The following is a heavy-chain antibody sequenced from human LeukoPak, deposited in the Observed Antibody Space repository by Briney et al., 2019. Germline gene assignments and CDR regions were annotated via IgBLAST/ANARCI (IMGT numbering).Heavy chain of an antibody. J-gene: IGHJ5*02. CDR1: GDSINSSTSY. CDR2: IFYSGSI. Sequence: SETLSLTCSVSGDSINSSTSYWGWVRQPPGKGLEWIGTIFYSGSIYNNPSLKSRVTMSLDTSKNQFSLKLSSVTAADTAVYYCARHRVLTSGSYTNWFDPWGQGTLVTVSS. V-gene: IGHV4-39*01. CDR3: ARHRVLTSGSYTNWFDP. D-gene: IGHD1-26*01.